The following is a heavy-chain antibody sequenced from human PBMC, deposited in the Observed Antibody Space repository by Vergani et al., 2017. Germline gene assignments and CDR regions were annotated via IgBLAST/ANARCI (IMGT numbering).Heavy chain of an antibody. CDR2: IGVSGGGT. D-gene: IGHD6-19*01. CDR1: GFTFSSFA. V-gene: IGHV3-23*01. J-gene: IGHJ4*02. CDR3: AKXGRLVSGWPNPFDY. Sequence: EVQLLESGGGLVQPGGSLRFSCAASGFTFSSFAMSWVRQAPGRGLEWVSAIGVSGGGTFYADSVKGRFTFSRDNSKNTLYLQMNSLRAEDTAIYYCAKXGRLVSGWPNPFDYWGQGTLVTVSS.